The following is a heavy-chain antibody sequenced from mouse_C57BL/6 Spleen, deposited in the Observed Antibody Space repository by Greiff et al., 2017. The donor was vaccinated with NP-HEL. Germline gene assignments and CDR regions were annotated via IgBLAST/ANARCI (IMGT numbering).Heavy chain of an antibody. Sequence: QVQLQQSGAELVKPGASVKLSCKASGYTFTSYWMHWVKQRPGQGLEWIGMIHPNSGSTNYNEKFKSKATLTVDKSSSTAYMQLSSLTSEDSAVYYCARMYYGSGAYWGQGTLVTVSA. CDR2: IHPNSGST. CDR1: GYTFTSYW. V-gene: IGHV1-64*01. D-gene: IGHD1-1*01. J-gene: IGHJ3*01. CDR3: ARMYYGSGAY.